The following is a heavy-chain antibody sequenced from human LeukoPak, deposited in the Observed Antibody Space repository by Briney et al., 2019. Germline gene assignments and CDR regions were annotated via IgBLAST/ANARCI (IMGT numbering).Heavy chain of an antibody. CDR1: GFTITHNY. Sequence: GGSLRLSCAASGFTITHNYMAWVRQAPGKGLEWVSVLYTGGSTSYADSVKDRFSISRDNSKNTVYLLMNSLRAEDTAVYYCAREGDIVGAFDFWGQGTLVTVSS. CDR2: LYTGGST. D-gene: IGHD2-15*01. CDR3: AREGDIVGAFDF. J-gene: IGHJ4*02. V-gene: IGHV3-66*01.